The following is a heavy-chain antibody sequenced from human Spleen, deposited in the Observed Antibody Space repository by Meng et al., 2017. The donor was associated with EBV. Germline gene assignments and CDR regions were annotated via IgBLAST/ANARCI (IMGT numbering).Heavy chain of an antibody. V-gene: IGHV1-69*06. J-gene: IGHJ5*02. D-gene: IGHD6-19*01. Sequence: QLQLVKVGNEVKKPGSSMKVSCKASGGSLSDQTISWVRQAPGQGPEWMAGITPIFGTTNYAQKFQDRVTIYADTSMATLSLELINLRPDDTAVYYCASLTEYSSGSTSWGQGTLVTVSS. CDR3: ASLTEYSSGSTS. CDR1: GGSLSDQT. CDR2: ITPIFGTT.